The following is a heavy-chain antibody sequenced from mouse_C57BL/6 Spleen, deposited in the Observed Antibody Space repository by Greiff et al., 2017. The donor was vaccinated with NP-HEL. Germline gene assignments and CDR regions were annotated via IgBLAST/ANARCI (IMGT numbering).Heavy chain of an antibody. CDR1: GYTFTDYN. V-gene: IGHV1-22*01. CDR2: INPNNGVT. J-gene: IGHJ4*01. CDR3: ARENGAMDY. Sequence: VQLQQSGPELVKPGASVRMSCKASGYTFTDYNMHWVKQSHGKSREWIGYINPNNGVTSYNQKFKGKATLTVNKSSSTAYMELRSLTSEDSAVYYCARENGAMDYWGQGTSVTVSS.